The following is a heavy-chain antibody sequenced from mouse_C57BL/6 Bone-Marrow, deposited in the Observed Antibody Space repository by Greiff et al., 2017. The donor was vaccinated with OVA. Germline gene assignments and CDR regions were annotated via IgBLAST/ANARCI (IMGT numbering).Heavy chain of an antibody. J-gene: IGHJ4*01. D-gene: IGHD2-5*01. CDR2: IDPENGDT. CDR1: GFNIKDDY. Sequence: EVQLQQSGAELVRPGASVKLSCTASGFNIKDDYMHWVKQRPEQGLEWIGWIDPENGDTEYASKFQGKATITADTSSNTAYLQLSSLTSEDTAVYYCAYYSNPHYAMDYWGQGTSVTVSS. V-gene: IGHV14-4*01. CDR3: AYYSNPHYAMDY.